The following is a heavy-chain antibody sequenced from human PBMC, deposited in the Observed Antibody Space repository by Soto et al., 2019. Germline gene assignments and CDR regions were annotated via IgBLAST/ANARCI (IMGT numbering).Heavy chain of an antibody. CDR3: ARGLIGPDY. Sequence: LTISCAASGFTFSSYWMHLVRQAPGKGLVWVSRINSDGSSTNYADSVKGRFTISRDNAKNTLYLQMNSLRAEDTAVYYCARGLIGPDYWGQGTLVTVSS. CDR2: INSDGSST. V-gene: IGHV3-74*01. J-gene: IGHJ4*02. CDR1: GFTFSSYW. D-gene: IGHD3-16*01.